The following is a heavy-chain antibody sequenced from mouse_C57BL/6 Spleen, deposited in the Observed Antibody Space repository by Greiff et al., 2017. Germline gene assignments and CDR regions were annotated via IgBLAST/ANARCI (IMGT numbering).Heavy chain of an antibody. V-gene: IGHV1-55*01. J-gene: IGHJ3*01. CDR2: IYPGSGST. Sequence: QVQLQQPGAELVKPGASVKMSCKASGYTFTSYWITWVKQRPGQGLEWIGDIYPGSGSTNYNEKFKSKATLTVDTSSSTAYMQLSSLTSEDSAVYYCARFGYYSNPSWFAYWGQGTLVTVSA. CDR1: GYTFTSYW. D-gene: IGHD2-5*01. CDR3: ARFGYYSNPSWFAY.